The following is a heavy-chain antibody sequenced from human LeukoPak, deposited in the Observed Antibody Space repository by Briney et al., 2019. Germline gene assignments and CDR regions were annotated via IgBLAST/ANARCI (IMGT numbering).Heavy chain of an antibody. CDR2: IYYSGST. CDR1: GGSISSSSHY. Sequence: SETLSLTCTVSGGSISSSSHYWGWIRQPPGKGLEWIGNIYYSGSTHYNSSLKSRVTISVDTSKNQFSLELSSVTAADTAVYYCARGDVLLWFGELHYWGQGTLVTVSS. D-gene: IGHD3-10*01. V-gene: IGHV4-39*07. J-gene: IGHJ4*02. CDR3: ARGDVLLWFGELHY.